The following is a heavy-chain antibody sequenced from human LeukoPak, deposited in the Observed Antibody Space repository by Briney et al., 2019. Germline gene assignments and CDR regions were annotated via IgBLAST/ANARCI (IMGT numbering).Heavy chain of an antibody. V-gene: IGHV3-48*04. CDR3: AREAPYYYGSGMDV. Sequence: QTGGSLRLSCAASGFTFSSYAMSWVRQAPGKGLEWVSYISSSTTTIYYADSVEGRFTISRDNARNSLYLQMDSLRAEDTALYYCAREAPYYYGSGMDVWGQGTTVTVSS. CDR1: GFTFSSYA. J-gene: IGHJ6*02. CDR2: ISSSTTTI. D-gene: IGHD3-10*01.